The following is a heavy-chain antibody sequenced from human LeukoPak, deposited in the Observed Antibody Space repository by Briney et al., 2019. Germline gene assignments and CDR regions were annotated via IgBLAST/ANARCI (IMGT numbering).Heavy chain of an antibody. Sequence: SETLSLTCTVSGGSISSFYWSWIRQAPGKGLEWIGYTYYSGSTSYNPSLKSRVTISVDTSKNHFSLKLNSVTAADTAVYYCARVHHFGSGLPSYCDTWGQGSLVTVSS. V-gene: IGHV4-59*01. D-gene: IGHD3-10*01. CDR1: GGSISSFY. CDR3: ARVHHFGSGLPSYCDT. CDR2: TYYSGST. J-gene: IGHJ4*02.